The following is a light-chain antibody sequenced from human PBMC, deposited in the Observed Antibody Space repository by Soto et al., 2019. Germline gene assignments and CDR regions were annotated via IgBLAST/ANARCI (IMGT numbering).Light chain of an antibody. J-gene: IGKJ5*01. CDR2: YAS. CDR3: QQYNNWPPIT. Sequence: EIMMTQSPATLSVSPGERATLSCRASQSVSNNLAWYQQKPGHAPRLLMYYASTRATGIPASFSGSGSGTEFTLTIRRLQSEDFALYYCQQYNNWPPITFGQGTRLEIK. CDR1: QSVSNN. V-gene: IGKV3-15*01.